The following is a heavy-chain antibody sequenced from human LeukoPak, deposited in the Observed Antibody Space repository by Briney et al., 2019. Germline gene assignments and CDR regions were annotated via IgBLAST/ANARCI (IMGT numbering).Heavy chain of an antibody. J-gene: IGHJ4*02. D-gene: IGHD5-24*01. CDR2: ISYHGRDQ. Sequence: GGSLRLSCAASRFIFNNYAMHWVRQAPGKGLDWVVVISYHGRDQFYADSVKGRFTISRDSSKNSLYLQMNSLRAEDTAVYYCARGGRWLQPYYFDYWGQGTLVTVSS. V-gene: IGHV3-30*04. CDR3: ARGGRWLQPYYFDY. CDR1: RFIFNNYA.